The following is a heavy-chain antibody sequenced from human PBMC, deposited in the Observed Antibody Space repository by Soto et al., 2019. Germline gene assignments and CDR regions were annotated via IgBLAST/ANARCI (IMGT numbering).Heavy chain of an antibody. CDR3: AGAVSDFDVRRYRTSYFDQ. Sequence: PPDTLSLTCTVSGASVSTGVYYWTWIRQHPGKGLEWIGYIDNRGATYYNPSLTGRVGISVDTFKNQFSLNLQSLTAADTAFYYCAGAVSDFDVRRYRTSYFDQWGHGILVTVSS. CDR1: GASVSTGVYY. CDR2: IDNRGAT. D-gene: IGHD3-10*02. J-gene: IGHJ4*01. V-gene: IGHV4-31*03.